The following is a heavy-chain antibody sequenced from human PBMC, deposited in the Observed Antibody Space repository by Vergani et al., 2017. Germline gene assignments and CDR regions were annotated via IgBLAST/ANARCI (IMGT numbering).Heavy chain of an antibody. CDR1: GASIRSRNYY. Sequence: QLQLQESGPGLVKPSATLSLTCSVSGASIRSRNYYWGWIRQPPGKGLEWIASIYYSGSTYYNPSLKSRVTISVDTSKNQFSLKLSSVTAADTAVYFGARHSTVEWLVKLGWIDPWGQGILVTVSS. CDR2: IYYSGST. D-gene: IGHD6-19*01. J-gene: IGHJ5*02. V-gene: IGHV4-39*01. CDR3: ARHSTVEWLVKLGWIDP.